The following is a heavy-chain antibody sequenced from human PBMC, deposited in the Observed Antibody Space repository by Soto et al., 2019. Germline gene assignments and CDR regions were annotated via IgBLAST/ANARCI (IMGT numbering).Heavy chain of an antibody. V-gene: IGHV1-8*01. D-gene: IGHD3-3*01. CDR3: ARVGVNYDFWSGPARRYYYYYMDV. CDR1: GYTFTSYD. CDR2: MNPNSGNT. J-gene: IGHJ6*03. Sequence: ASVKVSCKASGYTFTSYDINWVRQATGQGLEWMGWMNPNSGNTGYAQKFQGRVTMTRNTTISTAYMELSSLRSEDMAVYYCARVGVNYDFWSGPARRYYYYYMDVWGKGTTVTVSS.